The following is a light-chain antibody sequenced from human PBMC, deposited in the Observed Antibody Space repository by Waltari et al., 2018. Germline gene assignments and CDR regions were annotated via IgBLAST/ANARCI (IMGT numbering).Light chain of an antibody. CDR2: HAS. CDR3: QQYNNWPVT. V-gene: IGKV3-15*01. CDR1: QSISST. Sequence: EIVMTQSPDTLSVSPGERVTLSCRASQSISSTLAWHQQKPGQAPRLLIYHASTRATGIPARFGGSGSGTEFTLTISSLQSEDFAVYYCQQYNNWPVTFGGG. J-gene: IGKJ4*01.